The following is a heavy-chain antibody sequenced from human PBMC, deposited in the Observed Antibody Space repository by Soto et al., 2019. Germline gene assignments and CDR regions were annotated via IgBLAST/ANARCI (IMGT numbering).Heavy chain of an antibody. Sequence: EVQLVESGGDLVQPGGSLRLSCAASGFTVSSNYMTWVRQAPGKGLEWVSVIYREGYTYYADSVKGRFTISRDNSKNTLYLQMNTLRAQDTAVYYSGRLVDSGHGPFDYWGQGTLVTVSS. CDR3: GRLVDSGHGPFDY. CDR2: IYREGYT. D-gene: IGHD3-10*01. CDR1: GFTVSSNY. V-gene: IGHV3-66*04. J-gene: IGHJ4*02.